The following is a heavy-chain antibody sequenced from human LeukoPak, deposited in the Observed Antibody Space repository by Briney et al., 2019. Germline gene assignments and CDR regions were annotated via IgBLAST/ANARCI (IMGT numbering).Heavy chain of an antibody. CDR1: GGSFSGYY. Sequence: SETLSLTCAVYGGSFSGYYWSWIRQPPGKGLEWIGEINHSGSTNYNPSLKSRVTISVDTSRNQFSLKLSSVTAADTAVYYCARYSGSYYYYYYMDVWGKGTTVTVSS. CDR2: INHSGST. V-gene: IGHV4-34*01. D-gene: IGHD1-26*01. J-gene: IGHJ6*03. CDR3: ARYSGSYYYYYYMDV.